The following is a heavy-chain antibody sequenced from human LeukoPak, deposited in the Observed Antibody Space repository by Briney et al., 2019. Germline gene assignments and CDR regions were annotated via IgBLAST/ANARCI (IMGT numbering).Heavy chain of an antibody. D-gene: IGHD3-22*01. CDR1: GFTFSSYG. CDR2: IRYDGSNK. Sequence: GGSLRLSCAASGFTFSSYGMHWVRQAPGKGLEWVAFIRYDGSNKYYADSVKGRFTISRDNAKNSLYLQMNSLRAEDTAVYYCARTYYYDSRFDYWGQGTLVTVSS. J-gene: IGHJ4*02. V-gene: IGHV3-30*02. CDR3: ARTYYYDSRFDY.